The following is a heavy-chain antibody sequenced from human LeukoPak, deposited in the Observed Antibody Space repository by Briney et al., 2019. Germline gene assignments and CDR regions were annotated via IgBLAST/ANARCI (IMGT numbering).Heavy chain of an antibody. CDR2: IWYDGSNK. J-gene: IGHJ4*02. CDR3: ARDIDFGSSGYNDY. Sequence: GGSLRLSCAASGFTFSSYGMHWVRQAPGKGLEWVAVIWYDGSNKYYADSVKGRFTISRDNSKNTLYLQMNSLRAEDTAVYYCARDIDFGSSGYNDYWGQGTLVPVSS. CDR1: GFTFSSYG. D-gene: IGHD3-22*01. V-gene: IGHV3-33*01.